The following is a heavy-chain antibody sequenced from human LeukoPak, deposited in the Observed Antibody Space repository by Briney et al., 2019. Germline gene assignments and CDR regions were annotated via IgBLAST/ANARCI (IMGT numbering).Heavy chain of an antibody. CDR2: MSSDGNAM. J-gene: IGHJ4*02. D-gene: IGHD3-22*01. Sequence: GGSLRLSCAASGFTFTAYLIHWVRQAPGKGLEWVAVMSSDGNAMFYADSVKGRFTISRDNSKNTLYLQMNSLRAEDTAVYYCVRESEYFFDHSASFDYWGQGTLVTVSS. CDR3: VRESEYFFDHSASFDY. CDR1: GFTFTAYL. V-gene: IGHV3-30-3*01.